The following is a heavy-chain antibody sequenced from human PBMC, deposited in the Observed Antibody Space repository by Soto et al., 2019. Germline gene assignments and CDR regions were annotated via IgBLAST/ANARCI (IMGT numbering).Heavy chain of an antibody. Sequence: QVQLVQSGAEVKKPGASVKVSCKTSGYTLTRYHISWVRQAPGQGLEWMGWISAYNTNTNYAQKFQGRVTMTTDTLTSTAYMELRSLRSDDTAVYYCARDTPPTDYWGQGTLVTVSS. CDR2: ISAYNTNT. J-gene: IGHJ4*02. CDR1: GYTLTRYH. CDR3: ARDTPPTDY. V-gene: IGHV1-18*01.